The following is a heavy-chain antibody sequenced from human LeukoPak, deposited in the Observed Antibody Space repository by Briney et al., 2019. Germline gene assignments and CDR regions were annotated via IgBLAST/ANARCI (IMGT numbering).Heavy chain of an antibody. CDR3: AVVVMLAFDI. V-gene: IGHV1-69*05. D-gene: IGHD3-22*01. CDR2: IIPIFGTA. Sequence: GASVNVSCKASGGTFSSYAISWVRQAPGQGLESMGGIIPIFGTANYAQKFQGRVTITTDESTSTAYMELSSLRSEDTAVYYCAVVVMLAFDIWGQGTMVTVSS. J-gene: IGHJ3*02. CDR1: GGTFSSYA.